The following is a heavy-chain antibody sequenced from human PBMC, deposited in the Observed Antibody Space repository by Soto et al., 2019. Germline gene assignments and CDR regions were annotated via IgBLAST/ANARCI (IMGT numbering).Heavy chain of an antibody. J-gene: IGHJ4*02. CDR1: GGTFSSYA. Sequence: QVQLVQSGAEVKKPGSSVKVSCKASGGTFSSYAISWVRQAPGQGLEWMGGIIPIFGTANYAQKFQGRVTITADESTSTAYMELSSLRSEDTAVYYCASGVPFLYYYDSSGYYELDYWGQGTLVTVSS. D-gene: IGHD3-22*01. CDR3: ASGVPFLYYYDSSGYYELDY. CDR2: IIPIFGTA. V-gene: IGHV1-69*01.